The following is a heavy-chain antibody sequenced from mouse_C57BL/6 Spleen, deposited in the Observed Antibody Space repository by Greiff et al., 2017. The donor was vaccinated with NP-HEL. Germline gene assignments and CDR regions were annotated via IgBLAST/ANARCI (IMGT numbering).Heavy chain of an antibody. J-gene: IGHJ3*01. CDR3: ARRGSRGVAY. CDR1: GYAFSSYW. CDR2: IYPGDGDT. V-gene: IGHV1-80*01. Sequence: VQLVESGAELVKPGASVKISCKASGYAFSSYWMNWVKQRPGKGLEWIGQIYPGDGDTNYNGKFKGKATLTADKSSSTAYMQLSSLTSEDSAVYFCARRGSRGVAYWGQGTLVTVSA.